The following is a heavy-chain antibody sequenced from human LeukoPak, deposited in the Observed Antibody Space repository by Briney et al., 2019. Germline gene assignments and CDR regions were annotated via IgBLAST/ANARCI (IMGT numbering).Heavy chain of an antibody. CDR2: IVPIFGTT. CDR3: ARGVAAIAATPGYYYYHMDV. V-gene: IGHV1-69*05. CDR1: GGTFRNFV. Sequence: SVKVSCKPSGGTFRNFVITWARQAPGQGLEWMGGIVPIFGTTNYAQKFQGRVTITTDASTTTAYMELSSLTYEDTAVYYCARGVAAIAATPGYYYYHMDVWGIGTTVTVSS. D-gene: IGHD2-15*01. J-gene: IGHJ6*03.